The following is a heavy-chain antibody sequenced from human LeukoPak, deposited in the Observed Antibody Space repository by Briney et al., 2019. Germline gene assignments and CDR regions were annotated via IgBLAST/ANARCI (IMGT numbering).Heavy chain of an antibody. D-gene: IGHD3-3*01. V-gene: IGHV3-48*02. J-gene: IGHJ4*02. CDR1: GFTFSSYS. CDR3: ARAPHYYDFWSGYDTFDY. Sequence: GGSLRLSCAASGFTFSSYSMNWVRQAPGKGLEWVSYISSSSSTIYYADSVKGRFTISRDNAKNSLYLRMNSLRDEDTAVYYCARAPHYYDFWSGYDTFDYWGQGTLVTVSS. CDR2: ISSSSSTI.